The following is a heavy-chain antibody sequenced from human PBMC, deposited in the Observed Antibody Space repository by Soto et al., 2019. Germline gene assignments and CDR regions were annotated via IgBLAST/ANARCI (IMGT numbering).Heavy chain of an antibody. J-gene: IGHJ4*02. V-gene: IGHV1-3*01. CDR2: INAGNGNT. CDR3: ARAPSWYNFDY. CDR1: GYTFATYA. D-gene: IGHD6-13*01. Sequence: ASVKVSCKASGYTFATYAMHWVRQAPGHRLEWMGWINAGNGNTKYSQKFQGRVTITRDTSASTAYMELSSLRSEDTAVYYCARAPSWYNFDYWGQGTLVPVSS.